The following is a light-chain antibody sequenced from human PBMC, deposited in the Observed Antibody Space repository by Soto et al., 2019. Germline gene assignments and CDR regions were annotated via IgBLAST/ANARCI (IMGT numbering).Light chain of an antibody. V-gene: IGLV2-14*01. CDR2: EVS. CDR1: SSDVGGYKY. Sequence: QSALTQPASVSGSPGQSITISCTGTSSDVGGYKYVSWYQQYPDKAPKLMIYEVSNRPSGVSNRFSGSKSGNTASLTISGLQAEDEADYYCSSYTSSSTYVFGTGTKV. J-gene: IGLJ1*01. CDR3: SSYTSSSTYV.